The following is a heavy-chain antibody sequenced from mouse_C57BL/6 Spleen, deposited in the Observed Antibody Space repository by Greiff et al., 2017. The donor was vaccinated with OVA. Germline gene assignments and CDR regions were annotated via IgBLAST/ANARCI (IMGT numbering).Heavy chain of an antibody. J-gene: IGHJ4*01. CDR1: GYTFTSYW. V-gene: IGHV1-53*01. CDR2: INPSNGGT. D-gene: IGHD2-5*01. CDR3: ARGDYSNAYAMDY. Sequence: QVQLQQSGPELVKPGASVKLSCKASGYTFTSYWMHWVKQRPGQGLEWIGNINPSNGGTNYNEKFKSKATLTVDKSSSTAYMQLSSLTSEDSAVYYCARGDYSNAYAMDYWGQGTSVTVSS.